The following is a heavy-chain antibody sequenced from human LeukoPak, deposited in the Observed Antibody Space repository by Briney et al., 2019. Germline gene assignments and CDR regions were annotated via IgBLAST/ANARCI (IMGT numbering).Heavy chain of an antibody. J-gene: IGHJ3*02. V-gene: IGHV3-53*01. CDR1: GFTVSSSY. Sequence: GGSLRLSCAASGFTVSSSYLSWVRQAPGKGLEWVSVLYRGGSTYYADSVKGRFTISRDSSKNTLYLQMNSLRAEDTAVYYCARHYGDYLGAFDIWGQGTMVTVSS. D-gene: IGHD4-17*01. CDR2: LYRGGST. CDR3: ARHYGDYLGAFDI.